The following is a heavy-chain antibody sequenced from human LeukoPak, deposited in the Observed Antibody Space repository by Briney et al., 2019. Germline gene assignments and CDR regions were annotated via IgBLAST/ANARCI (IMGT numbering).Heavy chain of an antibody. D-gene: IGHD4-17*01. CDR1: GFTFSSYW. J-gene: IGHJ4*02. V-gene: IGHV3-30*18. CDR2: IPYDGSNK. CDR3: AKGLRGYYFDY. Sequence: GGSLRLSCAASGFTFSSYWMSWVRQAPGKGLEWVAVIPYDGSNKYYADSVKGRFTISRDNSKNTLYLRMNSLRAEDTAVYYCAKGLRGYYFDYWGQGTLVTVSS.